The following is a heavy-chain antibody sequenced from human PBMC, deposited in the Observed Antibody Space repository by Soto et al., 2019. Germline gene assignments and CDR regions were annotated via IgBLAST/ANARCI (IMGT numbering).Heavy chain of an antibody. CDR2: INSDGSST. Sequence: EVQLVESGGGLVQPGGSLRLSCAASGFTFSSYWMHWVRQAPGKGLVWVSRINSDGSSTSYADSVKGRFTISRDNAKNTLYLQMNSLRAEDTAVYYCASPFAYCSGGSCHDYYYYGMDVWGQGTTVTVSS. CDR1: GFTFSSYW. J-gene: IGHJ6*02. V-gene: IGHV3-74*01. D-gene: IGHD2-15*01. CDR3: ASPFAYCSGGSCHDYYYYGMDV.